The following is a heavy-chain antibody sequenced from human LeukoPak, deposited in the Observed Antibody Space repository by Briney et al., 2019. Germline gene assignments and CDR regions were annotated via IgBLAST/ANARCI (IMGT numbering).Heavy chain of an antibody. Sequence: GGSLRLSCVASGFAFSSYAMHWVRQAPGKGLEWVAVISYDGSNKYYADSVKGRFTISRDNSRSTLYLQMNSLGAEDTAVYYCARNVEYCSNGRCYFDSWGQGTLVTVS. D-gene: IGHD2-8*01. CDR1: GFAFSSYA. V-gene: IGHV3-30-3*01. CDR3: ARNVEYCSNGRCYFDS. J-gene: IGHJ4*02. CDR2: ISYDGSNK.